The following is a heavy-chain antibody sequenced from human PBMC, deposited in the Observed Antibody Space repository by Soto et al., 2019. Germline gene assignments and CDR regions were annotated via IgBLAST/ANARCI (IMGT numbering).Heavy chain of an antibody. CDR1: GFTFSDYT. CDR2: ILADFKT. J-gene: IGHJ5*02. CDR3: GKDPQWLAPGGWSAP. D-gene: IGHD6-19*01. V-gene: IGHV3-23*03. Sequence: PGGSLRLSCAASGFTFSDYTMTWVRQAPGKVLECTSVILADFKTYYADSVKGRFTISRDNSKNTLYLQMNSLRPEDTAVYFCGKDPQWLAPGGWSAPWGKGTLVPVPS.